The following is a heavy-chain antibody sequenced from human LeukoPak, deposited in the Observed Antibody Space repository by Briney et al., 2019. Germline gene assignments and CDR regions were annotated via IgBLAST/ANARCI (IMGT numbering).Heavy chain of an antibody. CDR3: AKDWDIVVVPAAMPTPEDNY. V-gene: IGHV3-30*02. Sequence: GGSLRLSCAASGFIFNNYGMHWVRQAPGKGLEWVAFIRYDGNYKYYADSVKGRFTISRDNSKNTLYLQMNSLRAEDTAVYYCAKDWDIVVVPAAMPTPEDNYWGQGTLVTVSS. CDR2: IRYDGNYK. D-gene: IGHD2-2*01. J-gene: IGHJ4*02. CDR1: GFIFNNYG.